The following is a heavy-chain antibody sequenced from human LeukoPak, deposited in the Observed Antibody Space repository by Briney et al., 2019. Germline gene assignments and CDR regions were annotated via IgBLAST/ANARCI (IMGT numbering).Heavy chain of an antibody. J-gene: IGHJ4*02. D-gene: IGHD1-26*01. CDR1: GFTSASSA. CDR2: IVVGSGNT. CDR3: AAGTRVVGATWGLDY. V-gene: IGHV1-58*02. Sequence: GTSVKVSCKTSGFTSASSAMQWVRQARGQRLEWIGWIVVGSGNTNYAQKLQERVTVTRDMSTGTAYMELSSLRSEDTAVYYCAAGTRVVGATWGLDYWGQGTLVTVSS.